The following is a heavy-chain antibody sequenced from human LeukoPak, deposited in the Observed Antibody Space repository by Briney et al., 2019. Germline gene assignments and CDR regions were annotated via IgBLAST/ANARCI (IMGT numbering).Heavy chain of an antibody. J-gene: IGHJ4*02. D-gene: IGHD3-22*01. CDR2: SSWNGGST. CDR1: GFKFDVYG. Sequence: GGSLRRSCAASGFKFDVYGMRWVRQARGKGLEWVSVSSWNGGSTAYAEAVKGHFTISRYNAKNSLYLKMNSLRAEDTALYYCARVVYYYDSSGYYSSSTGVFDYWGQGTLVTVSS. CDR3: ARVVYYYDSSGYYSSSTGVFDY. V-gene: IGHV3-20*04.